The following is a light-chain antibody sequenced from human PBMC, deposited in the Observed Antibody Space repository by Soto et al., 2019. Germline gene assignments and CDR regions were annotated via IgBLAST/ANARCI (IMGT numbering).Light chain of an antibody. CDR1: SSDIGGYNY. Sequence: QSALTQPASVSGSPGQSITISCTGTSSDIGGYNYVSWYQQHPGKAPKLMLFDVSNRPSGISNRFSGSKSGNTASLTISGLQAEDEADYYCTSYTSSISYVFGTGTQLTVL. V-gene: IGLV2-14*03. CDR2: DVS. J-gene: IGLJ1*01. CDR3: TSYTSSISYV.